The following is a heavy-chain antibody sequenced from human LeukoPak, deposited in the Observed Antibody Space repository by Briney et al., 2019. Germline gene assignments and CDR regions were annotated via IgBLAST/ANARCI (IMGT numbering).Heavy chain of an antibody. D-gene: IGHD3-22*01. J-gene: IGHJ3*02. CDR3: ARAISTGADAFDI. CDR1: GFTFSSYD. CDR2: IGIAGDT. Sequence: GGSLRLSCAASGFTFSSYDMHWVRQATGKRLEGVSAIGIAGDTYYPVSVKGRFTISRDNAKNSLYLQMTSLTAGDTAVYYCARAISTGADAFDIWGQGTMVTVSS. V-gene: IGHV3-13*01.